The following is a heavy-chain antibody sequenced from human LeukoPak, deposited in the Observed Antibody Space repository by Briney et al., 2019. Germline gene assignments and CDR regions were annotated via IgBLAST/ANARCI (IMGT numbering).Heavy chain of an antibody. CDR1: GGSISSYY. Sequence: SETLSLTCTVSGGSISSYYWSWIRQPAGKGLEWIGRIYTSGSTNYNPSLKSRVTMSVDTSKNQFSLKLSSVTAADTAVYYCARGLFSYYDFWSGYTNYYYYGMDVWGQGTTVTVSS. J-gene: IGHJ6*02. D-gene: IGHD3-3*01. CDR2: IYTSGST. CDR3: ARGLFSYYDFWSGYTNYYYYGMDV. V-gene: IGHV4-4*07.